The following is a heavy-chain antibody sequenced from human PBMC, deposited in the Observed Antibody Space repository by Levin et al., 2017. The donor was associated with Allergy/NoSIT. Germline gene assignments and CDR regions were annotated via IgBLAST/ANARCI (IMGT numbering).Heavy chain of an antibody. J-gene: IGHJ6*02. CDR2: ISAYNGNT. D-gene: IGHD3-10*01. CDR1: GYTFTSYG. CDR3: ARNSEDGSGSYQYYYGMDV. V-gene: IGHV1-18*01. Sequence: ASVKVSCKASGYTFTSYGISWVRQAPGQGLEWMGWISAYNGNTNYAQKLQGRVTMTTDTSTSTAYMELRSLRSDDTAVYYCARNSEDGSGSYQYYYGMDVWGQGTTVTVSS.